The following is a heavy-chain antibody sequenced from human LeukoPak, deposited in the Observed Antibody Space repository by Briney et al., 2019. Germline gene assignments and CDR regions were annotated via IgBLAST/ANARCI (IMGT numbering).Heavy chain of an antibody. CDR3: AKDKGRIAGGFDP. D-gene: IGHD6-13*01. V-gene: IGHV3-11*05. J-gene: IGHJ5*02. CDR1: GFTFSDYY. CDR2: ISSSSSSYT. Sequence: GGSLRLSCAASGFTFSDYYMSWIRQAPGKGLEWISYISSSSSSYTNYVDSVKGRFTISRDNSKNTLYLQMNSLRAEDTAVYYCAKDKGRIAGGFDPWGQGTLVTVSS.